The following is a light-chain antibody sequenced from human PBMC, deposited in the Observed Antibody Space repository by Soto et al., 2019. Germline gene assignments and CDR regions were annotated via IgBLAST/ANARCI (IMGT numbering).Light chain of an antibody. CDR2: RTN. J-gene: IGLJ2*01. CDR3: AAWDDSLSGVV. CDR1: SSNIGSNY. Sequence: QAVVTQPPSASGTPGQRVTISCSGSSSNIGSNYVYWYQHLPGTAPKLLIYRTNQRPSGVPDRFSGSKSGTSASLAISGLRSDDEADCYCAAWDDSLSGVVFGGGTKLTVL. V-gene: IGLV1-47*01.